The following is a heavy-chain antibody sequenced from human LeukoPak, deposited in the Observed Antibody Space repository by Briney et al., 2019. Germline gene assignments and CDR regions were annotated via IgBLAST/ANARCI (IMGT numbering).Heavy chain of an antibody. J-gene: IGHJ4*02. CDR1: GFTFSDYY. CDR2: IKQDGSEK. CDR3: VYSESGRVRGVASRPASFDS. D-gene: IGHD3-10*01. Sequence: GGSLRLSCAASGFTFSDYYMSWIRQAPGKGLEWVANIKQDGSEKYYVDSVKGRFTISRDNPKNSLYLQMNSLRAEDTAVYYCVYSESGRVRGVASRPASFDSWGQGTLVTVSS. V-gene: IGHV3-7*01.